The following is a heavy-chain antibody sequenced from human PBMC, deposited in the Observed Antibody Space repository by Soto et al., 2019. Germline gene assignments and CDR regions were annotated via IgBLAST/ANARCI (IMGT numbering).Heavy chain of an antibody. J-gene: IGHJ6*02. CDR2: ISYDGNYK. CDR3: ARGRVMGGIDLNLYVMDV. Sequence: VQLLESGGDLIQPGGSLRLSCVASGITFGSRAMSWVRQAPGKGLEWVSSISYDGNYKYYADSVKGRFTISRDNSKTTLYLQMNILRTVDTAVYYCARGRVMGGIDLNLYVMDVWGQGTTVTVSS. D-gene: IGHD5-12*01. V-gene: IGHV3-30-3*01. CDR1: GITFGSRA.